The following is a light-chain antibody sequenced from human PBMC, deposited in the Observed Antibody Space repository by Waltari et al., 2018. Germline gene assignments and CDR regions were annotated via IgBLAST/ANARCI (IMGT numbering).Light chain of an antibody. J-gene: IGLJ2*01. CDR2: FND. CDR3: AVWDDSLNGLI. Sequence: SVLTPPPSASGTPGPRVTISFSGSSSNIGKNTVNWYQQLPGTAPKLVIYFNDQRPSGVPDRFSGSKSGTSASLAISGLQSEDEADFHCAVWDDSLNGLIFGGGTKLTVL. CDR1: SSNIGKNT. V-gene: IGLV1-44*01.